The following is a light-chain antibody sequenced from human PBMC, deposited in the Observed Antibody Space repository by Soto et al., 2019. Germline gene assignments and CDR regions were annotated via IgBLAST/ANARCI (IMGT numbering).Light chain of an antibody. CDR2: RAS. CDR1: QSIATW. V-gene: IGKV1-5*03. J-gene: IGKJ3*01. CDR3: HRYDTYSCT. Sequence: DIEMTQSPSTLPAPVGDRDTSTCRASQSIATWLAWYQQNPGKAPQLLIYRASSLDSGVPSRFSGSGAGTEFTLTISRLQPDDLSAYYCHRYDTYSCTFGPGNKVDIK.